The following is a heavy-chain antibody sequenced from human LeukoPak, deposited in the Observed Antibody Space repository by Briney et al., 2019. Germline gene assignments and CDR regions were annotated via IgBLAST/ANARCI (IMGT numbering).Heavy chain of an antibody. CDR1: RFTFSSYG. Sequence: GGSLRLSCAASRFTFSSYGMHWVRQAPGKGLEWVAYIQYDGSNEQYADSVKGRFTISRDNSKNTLYLQMNSLRAEDTAVYYCAKRRGLELLYYYYMDVWGKGTTVTVSS. CDR3: AKRRGLELLYYYYMDV. CDR2: IQYDGSNE. J-gene: IGHJ6*03. D-gene: IGHD1-7*01. V-gene: IGHV3-30*02.